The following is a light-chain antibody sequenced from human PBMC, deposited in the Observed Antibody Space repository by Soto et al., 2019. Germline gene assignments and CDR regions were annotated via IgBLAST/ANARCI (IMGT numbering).Light chain of an antibody. J-gene: IGKJ2*01. CDR3: QQYKSHWYT. CDR1: QSISSW. CDR2: DAS. Sequence: DIQMTQSPSTLSASVGDRVTITCRASQSISSWLAWYQQKSGKAPKVLIYDASSLESGGPSRFSGSGFGTEFTLTISSLQPDDFATYYCQQYKSHWYTFYQGTKLEIK. V-gene: IGKV1-5*01.